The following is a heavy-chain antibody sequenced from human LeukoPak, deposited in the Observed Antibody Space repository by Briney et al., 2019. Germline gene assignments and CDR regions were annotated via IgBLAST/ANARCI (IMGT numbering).Heavy chain of an antibody. V-gene: IGHV4-59*01. D-gene: IGHD3-10*01. CDR3: ARDRPAEKISVWFGGPPAGLDPFDI. Sequence: SETLSLTCAVSGASISSYDWSWIRQPPGKGLEWIGGIYNSGRTNDNPSLKSRVTISKDTSKNQVSLNLRSVTAADTAVYYCARDRPAEKISVWFGGPPAGLDPFDIWGQGKTVIVSS. CDR1: GASISSYD. CDR2: IYNSGRT. J-gene: IGHJ3*02.